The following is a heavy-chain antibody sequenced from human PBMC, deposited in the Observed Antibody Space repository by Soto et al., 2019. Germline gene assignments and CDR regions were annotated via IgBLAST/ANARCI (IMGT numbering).Heavy chain of an antibody. D-gene: IGHD1-26*01. V-gene: IGHV1-69*06. Sequence: QVQLVQSGAEVKKPGSSVKVSCKASGGTFSNYAINWVRQAPGQGLEWMGGIIPLFGTPNYAQKFQGRVTFTAHKSTGTAYMELGSRKSDDTAVYYCARGWETVGTTTPFAYWGQGTLVTVSS. J-gene: IGHJ4*02. CDR1: GGTFSNYA. CDR3: ARGWETVGTTTPFAY. CDR2: IIPLFGTP.